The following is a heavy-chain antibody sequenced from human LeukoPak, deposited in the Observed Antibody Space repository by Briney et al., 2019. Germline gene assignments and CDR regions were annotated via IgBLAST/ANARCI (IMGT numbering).Heavy chain of an antibody. CDR1: GFTFSSEW. CDR2: INSDGSST. D-gene: IGHD1-26*01. Sequence: GGSLRLSCAASGFTFSSEWMHWVRQAPGKGLVWVSRINSDGSSTTYADFVKGRFTISRDNAKNTLYLQMNSLRAEDTAVYYCAREGAAMDVWGQGTTVTVSS. J-gene: IGHJ6*02. V-gene: IGHV3-74*01. CDR3: AREGAAMDV.